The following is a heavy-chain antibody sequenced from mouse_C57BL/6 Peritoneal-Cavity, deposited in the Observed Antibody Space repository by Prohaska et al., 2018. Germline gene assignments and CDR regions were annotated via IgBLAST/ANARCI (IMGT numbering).Heavy chain of an antibody. J-gene: IGHJ1*03. Sequence: EVQLLETGGGLVQPGGSRGLSCEGSGFTFSGFWMSWVRQTPGKTLEWIGDINSDGSAINYAPSIKDRFTIFRDNDKSTLYLQMSNVRSEDTATYFCMSYGSYWYFDVWSTVTTVAVSS. CDR1: GFTFSGFW. CDR3: MSYGSYWYFDV. CDR2: INSDGSAI. V-gene: IGHV11-2*01. D-gene: IGHD1-1*02.